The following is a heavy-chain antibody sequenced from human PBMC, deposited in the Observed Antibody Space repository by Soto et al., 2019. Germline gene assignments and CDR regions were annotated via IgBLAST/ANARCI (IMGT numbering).Heavy chain of an antibody. J-gene: IGHJ4*02. V-gene: IGHV3-33*01. CDR1: GFTFSSYG. D-gene: IGHD2-15*01. CDR3: ARAKVRYCSGGSCYFGFDY. Sequence: GGSLRLSCAASGFTFSSYGMHWVRQAPGKGLEWVAVIWYDGSNKYYADSVKGRFTISRDNSKNTLYLQMNSLRAEDTAVYYCARAKVRYCSGGSCYFGFDYWGQGTLVTVSS. CDR2: IWYDGSNK.